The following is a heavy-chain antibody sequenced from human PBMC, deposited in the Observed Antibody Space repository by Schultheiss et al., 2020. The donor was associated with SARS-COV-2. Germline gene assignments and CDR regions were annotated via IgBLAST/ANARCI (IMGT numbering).Heavy chain of an antibody. V-gene: IGHV4-39*01. CDR2: IYYSGST. J-gene: IGHJ4*02. Sequence: SETLSLTCTVSGGSISSGDYYWSWIRQPPGKGLEWIGSIYYSGSTYYNPSLKSRVTISVDTSKNQFSLKLSSVTAADTAVYYCARQGSYSSSYTVDYWGQGTLVTVSS. D-gene: IGHD6-13*01. CDR3: ARQGSYSSSYTVDY. CDR1: GGSISSGDYY.